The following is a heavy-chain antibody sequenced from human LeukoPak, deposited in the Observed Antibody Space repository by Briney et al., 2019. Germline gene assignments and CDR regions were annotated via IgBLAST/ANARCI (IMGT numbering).Heavy chain of an antibody. J-gene: IGHJ4*02. CDR1: GFTFSSYA. CDR2: ISYDGSNK. D-gene: IGHD5-18*01. CDR3: ASILGGYSYGRLDY. V-gene: IGHV3-30*04. Sequence: PGGSLRLSCAASGFTFSSYAMHWVRQAPGKGLEWVAVISYDGSNKYYADSVKGRFTISRDNSKNTLYLQMNSLRAEDAAVYYCASILGGYSYGRLDYWGQGTLVTVSS.